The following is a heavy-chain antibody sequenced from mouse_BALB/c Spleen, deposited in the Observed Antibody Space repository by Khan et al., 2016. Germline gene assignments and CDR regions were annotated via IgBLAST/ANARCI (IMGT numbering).Heavy chain of an antibody. CDR1: GFNIKDTY. CDR3: ARGGNYVELGN. V-gene: IGHV14-3*02. D-gene: IGHD2-1*01. J-gene: IGHJ3*01. Sequence: VQLQQSGAELVKPGASVKLSCTASGFNIKDTYMHWVKQRPEQGLEWIGRIDPANGNSKYDPKFQGTAAITADTSSNTAYLQLSSLTSEDTAVYYCARGGNYVELGNWGQGTLVTVSA. CDR2: IDPANGNS.